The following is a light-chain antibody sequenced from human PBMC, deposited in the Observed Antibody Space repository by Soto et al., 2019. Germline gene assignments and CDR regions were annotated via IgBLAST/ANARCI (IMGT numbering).Light chain of an antibody. J-gene: IGLJ2*01. Sequence: QSALTQPASVSGSPGQSITISCTGTSSDVGSYNLVSWYQQHPGKAPKLMIYEGSKRPSGVSNRFSGSKSGNTASLTISGLQAEDDADYYCCSYAGSSSVVFGVGTKLIVL. CDR3: CSYAGSSSVV. CDR1: SSDVGSYNL. CDR2: EGS. V-gene: IGLV2-23*01.